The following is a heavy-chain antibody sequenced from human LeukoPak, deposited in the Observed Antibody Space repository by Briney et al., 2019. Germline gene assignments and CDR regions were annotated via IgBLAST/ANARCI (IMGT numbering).Heavy chain of an antibody. Sequence: GGSLRLSCAASGFTFSSYAMHWVRQAPGKGLEYVSAISSNGGSTYYANSVKGRFTISRDNSKNTLYLQMNSLSAEDTAVYYCAKDRGRSFFFDPWGQGTLVTVSS. D-gene: IGHD2-15*01. J-gene: IGHJ5*02. CDR1: GFTFSSYA. V-gene: IGHV3-64*01. CDR2: ISSNGGST. CDR3: AKDRGRSFFFDP.